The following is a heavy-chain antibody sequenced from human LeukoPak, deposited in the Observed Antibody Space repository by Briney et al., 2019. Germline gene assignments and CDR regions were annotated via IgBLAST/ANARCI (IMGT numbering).Heavy chain of an antibody. CDR2: INSDGSST. J-gene: IGHJ3*02. CDR3: ATLAYCGGDCYSGAFDI. V-gene: IGHV3-74*01. CDR1: GFTFSSYW. Sequence: GGSLRLSCAASGFTFSSYWMHWVRQAPGKGLVWVPRINSDGSSTSYADSVKGRFTISRDNAKNTLYLQMNSLRAEDTAVYYCATLAYCGGDCYSGAFDIWGQGTMVTVSS. D-gene: IGHD2-21*01.